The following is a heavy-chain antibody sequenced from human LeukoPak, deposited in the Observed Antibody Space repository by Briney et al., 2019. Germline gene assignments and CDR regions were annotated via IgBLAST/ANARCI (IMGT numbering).Heavy chain of an antibody. J-gene: IGHJ5*02. V-gene: IGHV4-31*03. D-gene: IGHD6-13*01. CDR2: IYYSGCT. CDR3: ARTAAGAFDP. Sequence: TPSQTLSLTCTVSGGSISSGGYYWSWIRQHPGKGLEWIGYIYYSGCTYYNPSLKSRVTISVDTSKNQFSLKLSSVTAADTAVYYCARTAAGAFDPWGQGTLVTVSS. CDR1: GGSISSGGYY.